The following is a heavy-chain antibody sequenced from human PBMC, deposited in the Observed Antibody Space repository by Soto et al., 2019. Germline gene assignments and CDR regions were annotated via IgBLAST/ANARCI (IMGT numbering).Heavy chain of an antibody. D-gene: IGHD1-26*01. CDR1: VFTFSSCA. V-gene: IGHV3-23*01. CDR3: VKFKSGVSGPVFS. Sequence: RLSFAASVFTFSSCAMGWVRQAPGDGLLWVSVISGGGKNTYYSDSMIGRIAITRDNSKNTLYLQMNSLRVEDKALYYCVKFKSGVSGPVFSWGLVTLVT. J-gene: IGHJ4*02. CDR2: ISGGGKNT.